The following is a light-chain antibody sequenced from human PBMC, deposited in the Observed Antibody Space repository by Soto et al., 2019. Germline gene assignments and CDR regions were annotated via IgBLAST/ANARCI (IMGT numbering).Light chain of an antibody. J-gene: IGKJ2*01. Sequence: EIVLTQSPSTLSVSPGQRATLSCRASQSISRNLAWYQQKPGQAPRLLIYGASTRATGIPARFSGSGSGTEFTLTISSLQSEDSALYYCHQYNNWPPGTFGQGTKVEIK. CDR2: GAS. CDR1: QSISRN. V-gene: IGKV3-15*01. CDR3: HQYNNWPPGT.